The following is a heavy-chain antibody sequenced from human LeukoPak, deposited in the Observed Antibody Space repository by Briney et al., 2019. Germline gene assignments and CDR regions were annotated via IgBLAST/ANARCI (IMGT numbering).Heavy chain of an antibody. J-gene: IGHJ6*02. CDR1: GYTLTELS. CDR3: ARLAARTDYYYYGMDV. V-gene: IGHV1-24*01. Sequence: ASVKVSCKVSGYTLTELSMHWVRQAPGKGLEWMGGFDPEDGETIYAQKFQGRVTMTEDTSTDTAYMELSSLRSDDTAVYYCARLAARTDYYYYGMDVWGQGTTVTVSS. CDR2: FDPEDGET. D-gene: IGHD6-6*01.